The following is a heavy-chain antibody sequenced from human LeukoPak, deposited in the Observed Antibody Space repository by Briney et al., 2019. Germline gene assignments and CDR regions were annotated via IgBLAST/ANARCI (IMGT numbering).Heavy chain of an antibody. J-gene: IGHJ4*02. V-gene: IGHV1-46*01. Sequence: ASVKVSCKASGYTFTSYYMHWVRQAPGQGLEWMGIINPSGGSTSYAQKFQGRVTMTRDTSTSTVCMELSSLRSEDTAVYYCARATASEGSGYWGQGTLVTVSS. CDR2: INPSGGST. CDR3: ARATASEGSGY. D-gene: IGHD3-10*01. CDR1: GYTFTSYY.